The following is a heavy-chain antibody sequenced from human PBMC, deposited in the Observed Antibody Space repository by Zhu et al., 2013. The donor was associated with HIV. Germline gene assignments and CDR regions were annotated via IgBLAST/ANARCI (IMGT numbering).Heavy chain of an antibody. J-gene: IGHJ4*02. CDR2: MNPDNGNT. D-gene: IGHD3-10*02. Sequence: QVQLVQSGAEVKKPGASVKVSCKASGYTFSDYDITWVRQASGQGLEWMGWMNPDNGNTGYAQKFQGRITMTRKASITTAYMELSSLRSEDTAVYYCVRGEYYYVRGLPFDYWGQGTLVTVSS. CDR3: VRGEYYYVRGLPFDY. V-gene: IGHV1-8*01. CDR1: GYTFSDYD.